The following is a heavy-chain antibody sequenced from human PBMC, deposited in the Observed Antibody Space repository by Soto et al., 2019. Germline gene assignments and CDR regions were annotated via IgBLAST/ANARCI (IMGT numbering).Heavy chain of an antibody. Sequence: HPGGSLRLSCAASGFTFSSFAMSWVRQAPGKGLEWVSTISGSGRSTYYTSSMKGRFTISRDNSKNTLYLQLNSLRAEDTAVYYCAKDVRYNKPGCHEHWGQGTLVTVSS. CDR2: ISGSGRST. V-gene: IGHV3-23*01. D-gene: IGHD1-1*01. CDR1: GFTFSSFA. CDR3: AKDVRYNKPGCHEH. J-gene: IGHJ4*02.